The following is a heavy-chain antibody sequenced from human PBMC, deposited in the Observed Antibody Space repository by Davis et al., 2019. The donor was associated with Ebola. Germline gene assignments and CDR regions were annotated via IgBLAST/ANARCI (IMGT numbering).Heavy chain of an antibody. V-gene: IGHV1-69*13. Sequence: AASVKASCKASGGTFSSYAISWVRQAPGQGLEWMGGIIPIFGTANYAQKFQGRVTITADESTSTAYMELSSLRSEDTAVYYCARPTNYYYYGMDVWGQGTTVTVSS. CDR3: ARPTNYYYYGMDV. CDR1: GGTFSSYA. CDR2: IIPIFGTA. J-gene: IGHJ6*02. D-gene: IGHD6-6*01.